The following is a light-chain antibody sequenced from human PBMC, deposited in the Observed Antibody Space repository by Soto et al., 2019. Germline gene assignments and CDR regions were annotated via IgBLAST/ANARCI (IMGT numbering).Light chain of an antibody. J-gene: IGLJ1*01. V-gene: IGLV2-14*01. CDR2: QVT. CDR1: SSDLAIYNY. Sequence: QSVLTQPASVSGSPGQSITISCTGTSSDLAIYNYVSWYQQQXXXAPKLMIYQVTNRPSGVSNRFSGSRSGNTASLTISGXHAEDEADYYCSSYTDXXNXXFGTGTKVTVL. CDR3: SSYTDXXNXX.